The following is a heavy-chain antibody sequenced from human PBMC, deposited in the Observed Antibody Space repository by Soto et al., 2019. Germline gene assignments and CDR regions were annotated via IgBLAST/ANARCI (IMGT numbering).Heavy chain of an antibody. V-gene: IGHV4-59*01. J-gene: IGHJ6*01. CDR2: IYYSGST. CDR1: GGSISSYY. CDR3: ARSYYDAGSGYISHLSMDD. D-gene: IGHD3-22*01. Sequence: SETLSLTCTVSGGSISSYYWSWIRQPPGKGLEWIGYIYYSGSTNYNPSLKSRVTISVDTSKNQFSLKLSSVTAADTAVYYCARSYYDAGSGYISHLSMDDCGQ.